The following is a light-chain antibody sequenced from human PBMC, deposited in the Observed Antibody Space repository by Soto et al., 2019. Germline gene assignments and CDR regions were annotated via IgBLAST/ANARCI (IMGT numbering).Light chain of an antibody. Sequence: DIQMTQSPSSLSASVGERVTITCRASQSIDKYLNWYQHKPGKAPYLLIYAASHLRSGVPTRFSGSATGTAFTLTISSLQYEDLATYYCQQSYSSPGTFGRGTKVELK. CDR1: QSIDKY. CDR2: AAS. CDR3: QQSYSSPGT. J-gene: IGKJ4*02. V-gene: IGKV1-39*01.